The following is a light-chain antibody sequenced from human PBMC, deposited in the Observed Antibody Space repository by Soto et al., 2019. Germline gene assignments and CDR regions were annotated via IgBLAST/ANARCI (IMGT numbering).Light chain of an antibody. CDR1: QSVSNK. J-gene: IGKJ5*01. CDR2: DAS. Sequence: RKQGGPARSVKQGERATLSCRASQSVSNKLAWYQQKPGQAPRLLIYDASTRATGLPARFRGRGSGPAFTLSISSLQSEHFAFYYCQHYASPPITIAQGTRLEVK. V-gene: IGKV3D-15*02. CDR3: QHYASPPIT.